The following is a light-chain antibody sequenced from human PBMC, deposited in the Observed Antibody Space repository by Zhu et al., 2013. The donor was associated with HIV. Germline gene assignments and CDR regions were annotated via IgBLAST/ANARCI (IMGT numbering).Light chain of an antibody. CDR2: KNN. CDR1: SSNIGNNY. CDR3: AAWDDSLSGWV. J-gene: IGLJ3*02. V-gene: IGLV1-47*01. Sequence: QSPLTQPPSASGTPGQRITIPCSGSSSNIGNNYVYWYQHVPGTAPRVVIFKNNQRPSGVPDRFSGSKSGTSASLAISGLRSEDEADYYCAAWDDSLSGWVFGGGTKLTVL.